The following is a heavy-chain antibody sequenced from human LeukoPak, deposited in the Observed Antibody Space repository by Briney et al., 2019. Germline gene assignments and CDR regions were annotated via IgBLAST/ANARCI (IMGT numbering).Heavy chain of an antibody. CDR2: IYYSGCT. CDR3: ARATPLIFFDY. J-gene: IGHJ4*02. Sequence: SETLSLTCTVSGGSISSYYWSWIRQPPGKGLEGSGYIYYSGCTNYNRSRKRRVTISVDTSKDQFSLKLSSVTAADTAVHYCARATPLIFFDYWGQGTLVTVSS. CDR1: GGSISSYY. D-gene: IGHD2-8*01. V-gene: IGHV4-59*01.